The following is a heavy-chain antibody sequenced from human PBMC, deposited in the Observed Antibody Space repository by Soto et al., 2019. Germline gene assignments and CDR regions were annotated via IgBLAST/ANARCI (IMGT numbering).Heavy chain of an antibody. D-gene: IGHD6-13*01. J-gene: IGHJ5*02. CDR3: ARDGPYSSSWYVGGVWFDP. V-gene: IGHV3-21*01. Sequence: EVQLVESGGGLVKPGGSLRLSCAASGFTFSSYSMNWVRQAPGKGLEWVSSISSSSSYIYYADSVKGRFTISRDNAKNSLYLQMNSQRAEDTAVYYCARDGPYSSSWYVGGVWFDPWGQGTLVTVSS. CDR1: GFTFSSYS. CDR2: ISSSSSYI.